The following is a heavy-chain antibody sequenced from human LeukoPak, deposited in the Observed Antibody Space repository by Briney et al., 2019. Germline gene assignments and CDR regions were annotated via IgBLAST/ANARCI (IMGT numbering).Heavy chain of an antibody. D-gene: IGHD4-11*01. Sequence: PGGSLRLSCAASGFTFSSYWMHWVRQAPGKGLVWVSRINSDGSSTSYADSVKGRFTISRDNAKNTLYLQMNSLRAEDTAVYYCARVGYSNYDGPMVRHYDYWGQGTLVTVSS. CDR3: ARVGYSNYDGPMVRHYDY. CDR2: INSDGSST. CDR1: GFTFSSYW. J-gene: IGHJ4*02. V-gene: IGHV3-74*01.